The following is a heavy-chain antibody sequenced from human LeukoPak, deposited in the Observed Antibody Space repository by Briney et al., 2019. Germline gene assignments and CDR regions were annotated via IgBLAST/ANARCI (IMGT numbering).Heavy chain of an antibody. CDR2: IYYSGST. D-gene: IGHD6-13*01. J-gene: IGHJ3*02. V-gene: IGHV4-39*07. CDR1: GGSISSSSYY. Sequence: SETLSLTCTVSGGSISSSSYYWGWIRQPPGKGLEWIGSIYYSGSTYYNPSLKSRVTISVDTSKNQFFLKLSSVTAADTAVYYCARVTQQQLTDAFNIWGQGTMVTVSS. CDR3: ARVTQQQLTDAFNI.